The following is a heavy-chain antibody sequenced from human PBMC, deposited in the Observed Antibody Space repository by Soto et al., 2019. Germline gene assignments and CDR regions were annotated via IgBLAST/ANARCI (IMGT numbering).Heavy chain of an antibody. Sequence: ASLKISCAASGFTFNNYALTWVRQAPGEGLEWVSTISVSGGTTHYSNFVKGRFTISRYNSKTTVYLQMHGLRADDTAVYYCAKGLNYYDSSGYRVFDYWGQGALVTVSS. V-gene: IGHV3-23*01. CDR2: ISVSGGTT. J-gene: IGHJ4*02. CDR1: GFTFNNYA. CDR3: AKGLNYYDSSGYRVFDY. D-gene: IGHD3-22*01.